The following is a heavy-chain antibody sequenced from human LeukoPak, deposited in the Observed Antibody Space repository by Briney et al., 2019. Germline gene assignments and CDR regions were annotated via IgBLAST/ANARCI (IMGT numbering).Heavy chain of an antibody. V-gene: IGHV1-2*02. Sequence: ASVKVSCKASGYTFTGYYMHWVRQAPGQGLEWMGWINPNSGGTNYAQKLQGRVTMTTDTSTSTAYMELRSLRSDDTAVYYCARSGSSGYYYFMALDAFDIWGQGTMVTVSS. CDR1: GYTFTGYY. J-gene: IGHJ3*02. D-gene: IGHD3-22*01. CDR3: ARSGSSGYYYFMALDAFDI. CDR2: INPNSGGT.